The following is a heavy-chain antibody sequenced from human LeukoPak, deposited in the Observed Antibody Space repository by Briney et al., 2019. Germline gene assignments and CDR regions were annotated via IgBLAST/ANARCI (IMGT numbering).Heavy chain of an antibody. J-gene: IGHJ3*02. V-gene: IGHV1-2*02. Sequence: GASVKVSCKASGYTFTGYYMHWVRQAPGQGLEWMGWFNPNSGGTNYAQKFQGRVTMTRDTSISTAYMELSRLRSDDTAVYYCARGIWGELPDAFDIWGQGTMVTVSS. CDR2: FNPNSGGT. CDR1: GYTFTGYY. CDR3: ARGIWGELPDAFDI. D-gene: IGHD3-16*01.